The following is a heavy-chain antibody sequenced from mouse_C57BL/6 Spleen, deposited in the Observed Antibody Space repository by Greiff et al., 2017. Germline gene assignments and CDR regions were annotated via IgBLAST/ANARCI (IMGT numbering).Heavy chain of an antibody. Sequence: QVQLQQSGPELVKPGASVKISCKASGYAFSSSWMTWVKQRPGQGLEWIGRIYPGDGDPNYNGTFKGPATLTADKSTSTAYMQLSSLSSEDAAVYCCARGETTVVDDWGQGTTLTVSS. CDR3: ARGETTVVDD. J-gene: IGHJ2*01. D-gene: IGHD1-1*01. V-gene: IGHV1-82*01. CDR1: GYAFSSSW. CDR2: IYPGDGDP.